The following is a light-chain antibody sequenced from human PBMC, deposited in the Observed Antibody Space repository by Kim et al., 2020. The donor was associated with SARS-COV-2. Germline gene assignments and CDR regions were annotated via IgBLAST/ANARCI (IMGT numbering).Light chain of an antibody. V-gene: IGKV1D-12*01. Sequence: DIQMTQSPSSVSASVGDRVTITCRASQGINNWLAWYQQKPGKAPNLLIYAASNLQSGVPSRFSGSGSRTDFTLTISSLQPEDSATYYCQQANSFPLTFGGGTKVDIK. J-gene: IGKJ4*01. CDR1: QGINNW. CDR2: AAS. CDR3: QQANSFPLT.